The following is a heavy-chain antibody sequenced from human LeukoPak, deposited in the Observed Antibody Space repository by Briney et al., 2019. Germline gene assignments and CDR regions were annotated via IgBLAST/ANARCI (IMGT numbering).Heavy chain of an antibody. J-gene: IGHJ5*02. CDR3: ARDMRDGFNWFDP. D-gene: IGHD5-24*01. Sequence: ASVKVSCKASGYTFTGYYMHWVRQAPGQGLEWMGWINPNSGGTNYAQKFQGRVTMTRDTSISTAYMELSRLRSDDTAVYYCARDMRDGFNWFDPWGQGTLVTAS. CDR2: INPNSGGT. CDR1: GYTFTGYY. V-gene: IGHV1-2*02.